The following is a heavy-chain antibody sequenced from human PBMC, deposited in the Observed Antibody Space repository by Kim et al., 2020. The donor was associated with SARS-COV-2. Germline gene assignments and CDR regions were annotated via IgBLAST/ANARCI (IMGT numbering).Heavy chain of an antibody. CDR3: AKDMSDSDYYYYYGMDV. CDR2: ISWNSGSI. CDR1: GFTFDDYA. Sequence: GGSLRLSCAASGFTFDDYAMHWVRQAPGKGLEWVSGISWNSGSIGYANSVKGRFTISRDNAQNSLYRQMNSLRAKETALYYCAKDMSDSDYYYYYGMDVWGQGTTVTVSS. V-gene: IGHV3-9*01. J-gene: IGHJ6*02. D-gene: IGHD2-21*02.